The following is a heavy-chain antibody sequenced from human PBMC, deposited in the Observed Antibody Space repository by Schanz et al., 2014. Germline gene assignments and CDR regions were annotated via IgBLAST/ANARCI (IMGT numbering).Heavy chain of an antibody. CDR2: IIPPLRQT. J-gene: IGHJ4*02. Sequence: QVRLVQSGAEVKKPGSSVMVSCKSSGATFNSYAFGWVRQAPGQGFEWVGSIIPPLRQTRYAQKFEERVIITADTSTTTVYMDLASLTSDDTAVYFCARIIDGDYRYWGQGTLVTVSS. CDR1: GATFNSYA. D-gene: IGHD4-17*01. V-gene: IGHV1-69*04. CDR3: ARIIDGDYRY.